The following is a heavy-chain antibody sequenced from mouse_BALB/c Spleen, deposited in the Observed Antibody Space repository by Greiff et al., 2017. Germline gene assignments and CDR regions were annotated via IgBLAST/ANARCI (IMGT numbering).Heavy chain of an antibody. CDR1: GYTFTDYA. V-gene: IGHV1-67*01. CDR3: ARSRSVVYLYFDV. CDR2: ISTYSGNT. J-gene: IGHJ1*01. D-gene: IGHD1-1*01. Sequence: VQLQQSGPELVRPGVSVKISCKGSGYTFTDYAMHWVKQSHAKSLEWIGVISTYSGNTNYNQKFKGKATMTVDKSSSTAYMELARLTSEDSAIYYCARSRSVVYLYFDVWGAGTTVTVSS.